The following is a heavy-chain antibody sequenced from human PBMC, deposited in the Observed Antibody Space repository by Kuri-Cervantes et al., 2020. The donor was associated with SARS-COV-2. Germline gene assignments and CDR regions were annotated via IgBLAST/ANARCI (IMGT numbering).Heavy chain of an antibody. CDR1: GGSFSGYY. J-gene: IGHJ4*02. Sequence: SETPSLTCAVDGGSFSGYYWSWIRQPPGKGLEWIGEINHSGSTNYNPSLKSRVTISVDTSKNQFSLQLSSVTAADTAVYYCARGRIRPFDYWGQGTLVTVSS. V-gene: IGHV4-34*01. CDR3: ARGRIRPFDY. CDR2: INHSGST.